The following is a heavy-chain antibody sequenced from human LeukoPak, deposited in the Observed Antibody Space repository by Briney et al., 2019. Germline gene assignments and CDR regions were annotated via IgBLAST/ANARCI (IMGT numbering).Heavy chain of an antibody. CDR3: YYEVGGRFDP. D-gene: IGHD3-22*01. J-gene: IGHJ5*02. Sequence: GASVKVSCKASGGTFSSYAISWVRQAPGQGLEWMGGIIPIFGTANYAQKFQGRVTITADESTSTAYMELSSLRSEDTAVYYCYYEVGGRFDPWGQGTPVTVSS. CDR2: IIPIFGTA. V-gene: IGHV1-69*13. CDR1: GGTFSSYA.